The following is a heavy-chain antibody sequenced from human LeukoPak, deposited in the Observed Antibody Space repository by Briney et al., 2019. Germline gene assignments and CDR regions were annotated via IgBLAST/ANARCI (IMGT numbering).Heavy chain of an antibody. J-gene: IGHJ3*02. CDR3: ASSSLRFLEWLLYEGDAFDI. V-gene: IGHV4-4*07. CDR2: IYTSGST. CDR1: GGSISSYY. Sequence: PSETLSLTCTVSGGSISSYYWSWIRQPAGKGLEWIGRIYTSGSTNYNPSLKSRVTMSVDTSKNQFSLKLSSVTAADTAVYYCASSSLRFLEWLLYEGDAFDIWGQGTMVTVSS. D-gene: IGHD3-3*01.